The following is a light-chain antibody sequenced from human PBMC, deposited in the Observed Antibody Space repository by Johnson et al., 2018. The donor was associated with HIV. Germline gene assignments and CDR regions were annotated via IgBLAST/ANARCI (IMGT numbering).Light chain of an antibody. J-gene: IGLJ1*01. CDR3: GIWHTSLSTGGV. V-gene: IGLV1-51*02. CDR1: YSNIGNNY. Sequence: HSVLTQPPSVSAAPGQKVTISCSGSYSNIGNNYVSWYQQLPGTAPKLLIYKNDKRPSGIPDRFSGSKSGTSATLGITGLQPGDESDYYCGIWHTSLSTGGVFGTGTKITVL. CDR2: KND.